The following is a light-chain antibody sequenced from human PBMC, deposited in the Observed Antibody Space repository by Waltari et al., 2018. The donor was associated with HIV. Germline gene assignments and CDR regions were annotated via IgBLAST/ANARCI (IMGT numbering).Light chain of an antibody. V-gene: IGKV3-15*01. CDR3: QQYNNWPFN. Sequence: EIVMTQSPATLSVSPGERATLSCRASQSVSSNLAWYQQKHGQAPRLLIYGASTRATGIPARFSGSGSGTEFTLTISSLQAEDFAVYYCQQYNNWPFNFGQGTKLEIK. CDR1: QSVSSN. J-gene: IGKJ2*01. CDR2: GAS.